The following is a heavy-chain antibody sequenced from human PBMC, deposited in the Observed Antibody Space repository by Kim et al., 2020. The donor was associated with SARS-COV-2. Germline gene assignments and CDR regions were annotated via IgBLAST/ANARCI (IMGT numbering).Heavy chain of an antibody. V-gene: IGHV1-18*01. Sequence: ASVKVSCKASAYTFTSYGISWVRQAPGQGLEWMGWISAYNGNTNYAQNLQGRVTMTTDTSTSTAYMELRSLTSDDTAVYYCARDRYYYDSSGLRYGMDVWGQGTTVTVSS. CDR1: AYTFTSYG. CDR3: ARDRYYYDSSGLRYGMDV. CDR2: ISAYNGNT. D-gene: IGHD3-22*01. J-gene: IGHJ6*02.